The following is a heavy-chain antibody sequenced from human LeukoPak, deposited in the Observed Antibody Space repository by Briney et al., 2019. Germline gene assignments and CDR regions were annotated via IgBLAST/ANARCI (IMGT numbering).Heavy chain of an antibody. J-gene: IGHJ6*02. CDR3: ARDEQQDGMDV. D-gene: IGHD6-13*01. Sequence: PSETLSLTCTVSGGSISSYYWSWIRQPPGKGLEWIGYICYSGSTNYNPSLKSRVTISVDTSKNQFSLKLSSVTAADTAVYYCARDEQQDGMDVWGQGTTVTVSS. CDR1: GGSISSYY. CDR2: ICYSGST. V-gene: IGHV4-59*01.